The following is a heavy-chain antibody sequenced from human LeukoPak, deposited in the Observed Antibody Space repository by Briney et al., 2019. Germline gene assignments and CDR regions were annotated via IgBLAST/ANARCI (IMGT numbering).Heavy chain of an antibody. D-gene: IGHD1-26*01. J-gene: IGHJ4*02. CDR1: GFTFSTYA. Sequence: PGGSLRLSCAASGFTFSTYAMSWVRQAPGKGLEWVAVISYDGSKKYYVDSVKGRFTISRDNPKNTLYLQMNSLRAEDTAVYYCAKDEGGWGQGTLVTVSS. CDR2: ISYDGSKK. CDR3: AKDEGG. V-gene: IGHV3-30*18.